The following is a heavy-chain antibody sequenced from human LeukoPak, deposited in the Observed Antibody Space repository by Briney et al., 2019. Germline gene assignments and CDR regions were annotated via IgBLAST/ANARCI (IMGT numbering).Heavy chain of an antibody. V-gene: IGHV5-51*01. D-gene: IGHD4-17*01. Sequence: GESLQISCTGSRYSFTSYWIGWVRQMPGKGLEWMGIIYPGDSDTRYSPSFQGQVTISADKSISTAYLHWSSLKASDTAMYYCARPHDYGDYGGYDYWGQGTLVTVSS. CDR1: RYSFTSYW. CDR2: IYPGDSDT. CDR3: ARPHDYGDYGGYDY. J-gene: IGHJ4*02.